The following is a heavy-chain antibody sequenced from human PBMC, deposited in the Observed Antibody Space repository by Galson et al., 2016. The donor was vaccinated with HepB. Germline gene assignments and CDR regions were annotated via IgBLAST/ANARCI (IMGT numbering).Heavy chain of an antibody. J-gene: IGHJ4*02. Sequence: SLRLSCAASGFTFSNYWMSWVRQAPGKGLEWVANIKQDGSDQKGRFTISRDNAKNSLYLQMNHLRVEDTAVYYCARDHDRPGATGSCDYWGQGTLVTVSS. CDR2: IKQDGSD. CDR1: GFTFSNYW. V-gene: IGHV3-7*01. D-gene: IGHD1-14*01. CDR3: ARDHDRPGATGSCDY.